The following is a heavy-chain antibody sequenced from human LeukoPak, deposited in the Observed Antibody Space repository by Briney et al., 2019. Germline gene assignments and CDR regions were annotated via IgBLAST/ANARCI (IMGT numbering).Heavy chain of an antibody. V-gene: IGHV4-39*07. CDR2: IYYSGST. Sequence: SETLSLTCTVSGGSISSSSYYWGWIRQPPGKGLEWIGSIYYSGSTYYNPSLKSRVTISVDTSKNQFSLKLSSVTAADTAVYYCARGTTVVTKPGLSEFDYWGQGTLVTVSS. J-gene: IGHJ4*02. CDR1: GGSISSSSYY. D-gene: IGHD4-23*01. CDR3: ARGTTVVTKPGLSEFDY.